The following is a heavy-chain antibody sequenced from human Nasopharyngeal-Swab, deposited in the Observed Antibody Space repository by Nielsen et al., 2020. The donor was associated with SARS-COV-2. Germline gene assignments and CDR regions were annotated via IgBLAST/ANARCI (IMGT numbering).Heavy chain of an antibody. CDR1: GFSFSDHY. Sequence: GGSLRLSCAASGFSFSDHYMDWVRQAPGKGLEWVSGISWDGLTIGYADSVKGRFTISRDNAKNSLYLQMNSLRVEDMAFYYCAKATNARYDFWSGSFDYWGQGTLVTVSS. CDR3: AKATNARYDFWSGSFDY. V-gene: IGHV3-9*03. CDR2: ISWDGLTI. D-gene: IGHD3-3*01. J-gene: IGHJ4*02.